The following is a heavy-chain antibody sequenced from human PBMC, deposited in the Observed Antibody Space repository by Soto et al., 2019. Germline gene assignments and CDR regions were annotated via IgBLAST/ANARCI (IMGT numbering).Heavy chain of an antibody. CDR1: GASIGSSSSW. CDR2: IYHHGST. Sequence: QVQLQESGPGLVRPSGTLSLTCAVSGASIGSSSSWWTWVRQPPGRGLEWIGEIYHHGSTFYSPSLESRVSISVDKSKNQFSLKLTSLTAADTAIYYCAKTTETALTGTTGPYYYDYWGQGILVTVSS. CDR3: AKTTETALTGTTGPYYYDY. V-gene: IGHV4-4*02. J-gene: IGHJ4*02. D-gene: IGHD1-7*01.